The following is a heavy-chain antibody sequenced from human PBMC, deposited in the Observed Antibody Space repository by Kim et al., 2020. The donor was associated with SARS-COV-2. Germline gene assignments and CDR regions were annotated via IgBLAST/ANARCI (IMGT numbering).Heavy chain of an antibody. D-gene: IGHD3-3*01. J-gene: IGHJ6*02. CDR1: GGSFSGYY. Sequence: SETLSLTCAVYGGSFSGYYWSWIRQPPGKGLEWIGEINHSGSTNYNPSLKSRVTISVDTSKNQFSLKLSSVTAADTAVYYCARDQLIDFTIFGEGGGHDVWGQGTTVTVSS. CDR2: INHSGST. CDR3: ARDQLIDFTIFGEGGGHDV. V-gene: IGHV4-34*01.